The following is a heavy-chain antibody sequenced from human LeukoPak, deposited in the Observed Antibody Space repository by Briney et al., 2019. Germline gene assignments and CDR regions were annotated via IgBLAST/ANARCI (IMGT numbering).Heavy chain of an antibody. CDR2: IWYDGSNK. D-gene: IGHD6-19*01. J-gene: IGHJ4*02. CDR3: AKVTTPQQWLVEDYFDY. Sequence: PGGSLRLSCAASGFTFSSYGMHWVRQAPGKGLEWVAVIWYDGSNKYYADSVKGRFTISRDNSRNTLYLQMNSLRAEDTAVYYCAKVTTPQQWLVEDYFDYWGQGTLVTVSS. V-gene: IGHV3-30*02. CDR1: GFTFSSYG.